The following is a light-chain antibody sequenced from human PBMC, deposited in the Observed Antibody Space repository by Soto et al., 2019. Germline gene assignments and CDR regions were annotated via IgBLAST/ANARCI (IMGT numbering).Light chain of an antibody. V-gene: IGKV3-20*01. CDR3: QQYGSSTPWT. J-gene: IGKJ1*01. CDR2: GAS. CDR1: QSVSSSY. Sequence: EIVLTQSPGTLSLSPGERATLSCRASQSVSSSYLAWYQQKPGQAPRLLIYGASSRATGIPDRFSGSGSGKHFTLTISRLDPEDSAVYYCQQYGSSTPWTFGQGTKV.